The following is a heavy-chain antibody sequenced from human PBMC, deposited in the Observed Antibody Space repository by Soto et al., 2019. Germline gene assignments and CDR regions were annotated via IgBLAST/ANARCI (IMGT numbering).Heavy chain of an antibody. D-gene: IGHD2-2*01. Sequence: GGSLRLSCAASGFTFSSYAMSWVRQAPGKGLEWVSAISGSGGSTYYADSVKGRFTISRDNSKNTLYLQMNSLRAEDTAVYYCYLQLLELDAFDIWGQGTMVTVSS. J-gene: IGHJ3*02. V-gene: IGHV3-23*01. CDR2: ISGSGGST. CDR3: YLQLLELDAFDI. CDR1: GFTFSSYA.